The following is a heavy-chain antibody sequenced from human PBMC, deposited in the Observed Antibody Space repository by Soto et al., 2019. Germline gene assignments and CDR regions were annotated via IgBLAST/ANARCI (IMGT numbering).Heavy chain of an antibody. CDR2: IIPIFGTA. Sequence: QAQLEQSGGEVKKPGSSVKVSCKASRVAFSKFIVTWVRQAPGLGLEWVGGIIPIFGTANYALKFQGRVTIPADESTSTSYMEVNNLRSEDTAVYYCAKVRYSSPMGYYYGMDVWGQGTTVTVSS. CDR1: RVAFSKFI. D-gene: IGHD6-19*01. V-gene: IGHV1-69*01. J-gene: IGHJ6*02. CDR3: AKVRYSSPMGYYYGMDV.